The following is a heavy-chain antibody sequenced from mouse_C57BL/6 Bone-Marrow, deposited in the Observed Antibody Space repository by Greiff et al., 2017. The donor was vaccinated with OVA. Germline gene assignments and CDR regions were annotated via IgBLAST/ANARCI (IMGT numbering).Heavy chain of an antibody. CDR2: IWSGGST. CDR3: ARNSDYSNSWFAY. J-gene: IGHJ3*01. Sequence: QVQLKESGPGLVQPSQRLSITCTVSGFSLTSYGVHWVRQSPGKGLEWLGVIWSGGSTDYNAAFISRLSISNDNSKSQVFFKMNSLQADDTAIYYCARNSDYSNSWFAYWGQGTLVTVSA. CDR1: GFSLTSYG. V-gene: IGHV2-2*01. D-gene: IGHD2-5*01.